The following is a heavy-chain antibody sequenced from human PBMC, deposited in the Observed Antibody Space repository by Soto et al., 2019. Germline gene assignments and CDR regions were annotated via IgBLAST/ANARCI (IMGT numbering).Heavy chain of an antibody. CDR1: GYTFTGYY. Sequence: GASVKVSCKASGYTFTGYYMHWVRQAPGQGLEWMGWINPNSGGTNYAQKFQGRVTMTRDTSISTAYMELSRLRSDDTAVYYCARGDYYYDSSGYQYYFDYWGQGTRGTVST. J-gene: IGHJ4*02. V-gene: IGHV1-2*02. D-gene: IGHD3-22*01. CDR3: ARGDYYYDSSGYQYYFDY. CDR2: INPNSGGT.